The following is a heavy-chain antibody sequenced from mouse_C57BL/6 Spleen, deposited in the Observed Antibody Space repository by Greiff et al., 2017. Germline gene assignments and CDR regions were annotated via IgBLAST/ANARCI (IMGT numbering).Heavy chain of an antibody. V-gene: IGHV5-17*01. D-gene: IGHD2-5*01. CDR1: GFTFSDYG. CDR3: ARTIVRGYFDV. Sequence: EVKLVESGGGLVKPGGSLKLSCAASGFTFSDYGMHWVRQAPEKGLEWVAYISSGSSTIYYADTVKGRFTISRDNAKNTLFLQMTSLRSEDTAMYYCARTIVRGYFDVWGTGTTVTVSS. CDR2: ISSGSSTI. J-gene: IGHJ1*03.